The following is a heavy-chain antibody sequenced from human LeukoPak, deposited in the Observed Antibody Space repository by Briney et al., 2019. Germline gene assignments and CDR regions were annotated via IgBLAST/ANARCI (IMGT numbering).Heavy chain of an antibody. D-gene: IGHD5-24*01. Sequence: GGSLRLSCAASGFIVSTSYMSWVRQAPGKGLEWVAFLYSGGNTFYADSVKGRFTISGDNSKNTLYLQMNSLRDDDTAVYYCARRGDGGRALDIWGQGTMVTVSS. J-gene: IGHJ3*02. V-gene: IGHV3-53*01. CDR2: LYSGGNT. CDR1: GFIVSTSY. CDR3: ARRGDGGRALDI.